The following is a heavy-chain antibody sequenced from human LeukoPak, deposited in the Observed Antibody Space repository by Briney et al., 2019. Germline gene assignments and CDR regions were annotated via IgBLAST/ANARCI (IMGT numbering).Heavy chain of an antibody. J-gene: IGHJ4*02. D-gene: IGHD5-12*01. Sequence: SKTLSLTCTVSGGSISSYYWSWIRQPPGKGLEWIGYIYYSGSTNYNPSLKSRVTISVDTSKNQFSLKLSSVTAADTAVYYCARDRGPSGYDYFDYWGQGTLVTVSS. V-gene: IGHV4-59*01. CDR3: ARDRGPSGYDYFDY. CDR1: GGSISSYY. CDR2: IYYSGST.